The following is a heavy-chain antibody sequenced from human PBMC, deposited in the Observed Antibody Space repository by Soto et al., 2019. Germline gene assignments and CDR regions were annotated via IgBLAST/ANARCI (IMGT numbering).Heavy chain of an antibody. J-gene: IGHJ4*02. Sequence: GGSLRLSCAASGFTFSSYAMSWVRQAPGKGLEWVSAISGSGGSTYYADSVKGRFTISRDNSKNTLYLQMNSLRAEDTAVYYCAKAPLGYSSGWYYFDYWGQGTLVTVSS. CDR3: AKAPLGYSSGWYYFDY. CDR1: GFTFSSYA. V-gene: IGHV3-23*01. CDR2: ISGSGGST. D-gene: IGHD6-19*01.